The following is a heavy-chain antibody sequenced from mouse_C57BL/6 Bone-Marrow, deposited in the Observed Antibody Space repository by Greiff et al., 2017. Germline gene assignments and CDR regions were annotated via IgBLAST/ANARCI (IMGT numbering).Heavy chain of an antibody. D-gene: IGHD3-2*02. J-gene: IGHJ2*01. CDR2: INPSSGDT. CDR1: GYTFTSYT. V-gene: IGHV1-4*01. CDR3: ARLGGLRQYDCDY. Sequence: VKVVESGAELARPGASVKMSCKASGYTFTSYTMHWVKQRPGQGLEWIGYINPSSGDTKYNQQSKDKATLTADKSSSTAYMQLSSLTSEDSAVYYCARLGGLRQYDCDYWGQGTTLTVSS.